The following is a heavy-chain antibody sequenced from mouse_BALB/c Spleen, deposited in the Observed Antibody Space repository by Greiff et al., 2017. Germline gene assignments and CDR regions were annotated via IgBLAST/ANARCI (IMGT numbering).Heavy chain of an antibody. CDR2: ISTYYGDA. CDR3: ARGDSRTRNFDY. V-gene: IGHV1S137*01. J-gene: IGHJ2*01. Sequence: VQLQQSGAELVRPGVSVKISCKGSGYTFTDYAMHWVKQSHAKSLEWIGVISTYYGDASYNQKFKGKATMTVDKTSSTAYMELARLTSEDSAIYYCARGDSRTRNFDYWGQGTTLTVSS. CDR1: GYTFTDYA. D-gene: IGHD6-1*01.